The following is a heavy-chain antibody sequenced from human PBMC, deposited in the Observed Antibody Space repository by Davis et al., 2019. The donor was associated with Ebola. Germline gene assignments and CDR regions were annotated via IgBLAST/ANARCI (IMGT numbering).Heavy chain of an antibody. V-gene: IGHV3-23*01. J-gene: IGHJ5*02. Sequence: GESLKISCETSGFIFRNYVMSWVRQAPGKGLEWVSTFGTGGDTYYADSVKGRFAISRDNSRGTLYLQMNSLRAEDTAVYYCARRAWFDPWGQGTLVTVSS. CDR1: GFIFRNYV. CDR3: ARRAWFDP. CDR2: FGTGGDT.